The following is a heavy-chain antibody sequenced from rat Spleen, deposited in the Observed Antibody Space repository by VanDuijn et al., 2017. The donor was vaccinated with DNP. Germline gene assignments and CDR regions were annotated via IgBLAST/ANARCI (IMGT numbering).Heavy chain of an antibody. CDR2: IIYDGTRT. CDR1: GFTFSNYG. CDR3: ASYPGPYAMDA. D-gene: IGHD1-4*01. J-gene: IGHJ4*01. Sequence: EVQLVESGGGLVQPGRSVKLSCAASGFTFSNYGMAWVRQSPKKGLEWVATIIYDGTRTYYRDSVKGRFTISRDNAKITLYLQMDSLQTEDTAMYFGASYPGPYAMDAWGQGTSVTVSS. V-gene: IGHV5S10*01.